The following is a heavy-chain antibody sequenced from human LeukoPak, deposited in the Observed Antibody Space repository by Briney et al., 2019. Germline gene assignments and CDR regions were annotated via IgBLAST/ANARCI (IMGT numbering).Heavy chain of an antibody. Sequence: GGSLRLSCAASAFTFSTYAMIWVRQAPGKGLEWVSVINSSGGSTYYADSVKGRFTISRDNSKNTLYLQMNSLRAGDTAVYYCARRGLSSSWFYFDYWGQGTLVTVSS. CDR2: INSSGGST. CDR3: ARRGLSSSWFYFDY. J-gene: IGHJ4*02. CDR1: AFTFSTYA. V-gene: IGHV3-23*01. D-gene: IGHD6-13*01.